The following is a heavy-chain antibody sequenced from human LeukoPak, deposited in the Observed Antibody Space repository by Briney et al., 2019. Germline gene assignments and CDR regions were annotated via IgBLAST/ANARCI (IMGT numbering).Heavy chain of an antibody. D-gene: IGHD2-8*01. J-gene: IGHJ6*03. CDR2: VSSSGTKI. CDR3: ATRYCTIPASRASSYHCMDS. Sequence: PGGSLRLSCAASGFTFSSHAMNWVRQAPGKGLEWVSSVSSSGTKIFYADSVRGRFTVSRDNAKNSLYLQLNSLGAEDTAVYYCATRYCTIPASRASSYHCMDSWGKGTTVTVSS. CDR1: GFTFSSHA. V-gene: IGHV3-21*01.